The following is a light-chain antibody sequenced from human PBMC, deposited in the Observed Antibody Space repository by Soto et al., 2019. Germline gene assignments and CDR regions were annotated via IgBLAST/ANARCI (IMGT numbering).Light chain of an antibody. Sequence: TQSPGTLSLSPGERATLSFSASQSVSSSYLAWYQQKPGQAPRLLIYGASSRATGIPDRFSGSGSGTDFTLTISRLEPEDFAVYYCQQYGSSQWTFGQGTKVDIK. J-gene: IGKJ1*01. CDR2: GAS. V-gene: IGKV3-20*01. CDR1: QSVSSSY. CDR3: QQYGSSQWT.